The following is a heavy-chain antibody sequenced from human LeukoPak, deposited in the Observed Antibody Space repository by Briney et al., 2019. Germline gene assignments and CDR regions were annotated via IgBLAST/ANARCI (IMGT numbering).Heavy chain of an antibody. D-gene: IGHD6-13*01. J-gene: IGHJ4*02. Sequence: GGSLRLSCAASGFTFSNYGMHWVRQAPGKGLDWVAVIWYDGSYKYYADSVKGRFTISRDNSKNTLYLQMNSLRAEDTAVYYCAKVVQYSASTGTGLDYWGQGTLVTVSS. CDR3: AKVVQYSASTGTGLDY. CDR2: IWYDGSYK. CDR1: GFTFSNYG. V-gene: IGHV3-33*06.